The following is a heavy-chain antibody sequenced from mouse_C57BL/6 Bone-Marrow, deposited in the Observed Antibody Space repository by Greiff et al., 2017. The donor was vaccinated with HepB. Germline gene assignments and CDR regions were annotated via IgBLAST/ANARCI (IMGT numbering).Heavy chain of an antibody. CDR3: ARSGLRDYYAMDY. Sequence: QVHVKQPGAELVMPGASVKLSCKASGYTFTSYWMHWVKQRPGQGLEWIGEIDPSDSYTNYNQKFKGKSTLTVDKSSSTAYMQLSSLTSEDSAVYYCARSGLRDYYAMDYWGQGTSVTVSS. CDR1: GYTFTSYW. J-gene: IGHJ4*01. D-gene: IGHD2-4*01. CDR2: IDPSDSYT. V-gene: IGHV1-69*01.